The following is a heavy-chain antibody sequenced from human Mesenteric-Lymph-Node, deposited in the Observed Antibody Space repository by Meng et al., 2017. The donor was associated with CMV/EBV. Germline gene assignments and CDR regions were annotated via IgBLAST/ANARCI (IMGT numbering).Heavy chain of an antibody. Sequence: GESLKIPCAASGFTLSTYAMHWVRPAPGKGLEWVAVISYDGSNQHYADSVKGRFTVSTDNSKNTLYLQMNSLRAEDTAVYYCAKESAMGWITPLSYYYYYGMDVWGQGTTVTVSS. CDR1: GFTLSTYA. CDR3: AKESAMGWITPLSYYYYYGMDV. D-gene: IGHD5-12*01. CDR2: ISYDGSNQ. V-gene: IGHV3-30-3*01. J-gene: IGHJ6*02.